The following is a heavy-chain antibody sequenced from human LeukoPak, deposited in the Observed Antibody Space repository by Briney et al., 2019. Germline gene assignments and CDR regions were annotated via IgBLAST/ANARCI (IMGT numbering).Heavy chain of an antibody. CDR1: GYTFTGYY. V-gene: IGHV1-2*02. D-gene: IGHD1-26*01. CDR2: INPNSGGT. CDR3: ARYSGSHPAAFDI. J-gene: IGHJ3*02. Sequence: ASVKVSCKASGYTFTGYYMHWVRQAPGQGLEWMGWINPNSGGTDYAQKFQGRGTMTRDTSISTAYMELSRLRSDDTAVYYCARYSGSHPAAFDIWGQGTMVTVSS.